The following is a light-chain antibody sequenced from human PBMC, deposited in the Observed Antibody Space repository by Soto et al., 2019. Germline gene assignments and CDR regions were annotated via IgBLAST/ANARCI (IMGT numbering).Light chain of an antibody. CDR3: QQSYNTPRT. CDR2: AAS. Sequence: DIQMTQSPTSLSASVGDRLAITCRASQSIRNYLNWYQQKPGEAPKLLIYAASSLETGVPSRFSGSGSGTDFTLTISSLQPEDFATYYCQQSYNTPRTFGQGTKVEIK. J-gene: IGKJ1*01. CDR1: QSIRNY. V-gene: IGKV1-39*01.